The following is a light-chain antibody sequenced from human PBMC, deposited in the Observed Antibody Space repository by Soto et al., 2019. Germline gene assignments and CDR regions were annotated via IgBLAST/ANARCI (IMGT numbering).Light chain of an antibody. CDR3: QVWDSSSDHRGV. V-gene: IGLV3-21*02. J-gene: IGLJ2*01. Sequence: SYELTQPASVSVAPGQTARITCGGTNIGSKSVHWYQQKPGQAPVLVVYDDSDRPSGITERFSGSNSGNTATLTISRVEAGEEADYYCQVWDSSSDHRGVFGGGTKLTVL. CDR2: DDS. CDR1: NIGSKS.